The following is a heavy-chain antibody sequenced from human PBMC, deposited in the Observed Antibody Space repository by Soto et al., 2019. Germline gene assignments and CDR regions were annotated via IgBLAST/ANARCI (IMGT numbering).Heavy chain of an antibody. CDR3: ARGIATGQLDP. D-gene: IGHD2-15*01. V-gene: IGHV1-3*01. CDR2: INPDNGNT. J-gene: IGHJ5*02. CDR1: GYTFTRYT. Sequence: QVQLVQSGAEVKKPGASVKISCKASGYTFTRYTMNWVRQAPGQRLEWMGWINPDNGNTKSSQKFQDRVIITRDTSASTAYMDLSSLRYDGTAVYYCARGIATGQLDPWGQGTLVTVSS.